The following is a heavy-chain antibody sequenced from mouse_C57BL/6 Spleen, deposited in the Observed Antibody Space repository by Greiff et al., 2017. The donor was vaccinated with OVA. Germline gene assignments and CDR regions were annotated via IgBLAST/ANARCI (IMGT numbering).Heavy chain of an antibody. V-gene: IGHV5-16*01. CDR2: INYDGSST. D-gene: IGHD1-1*01. Sequence: EVKLMESEGGLVQPGSSMKLSCTASGFTFSDYYMAWVRQVPEKGLEWVANINYDGSSTYYLDSLQSRFIISRDNAKNILYLQMSSLKSEDTATYYCARDYGSSYYFDYWGQGTTLTVSS. J-gene: IGHJ2*01. CDR3: ARDYGSSYYFDY. CDR1: GFTFSDYY.